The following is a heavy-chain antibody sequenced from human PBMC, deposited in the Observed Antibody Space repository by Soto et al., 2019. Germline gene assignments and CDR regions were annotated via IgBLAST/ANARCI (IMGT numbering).Heavy chain of an antibody. Sequence: PSETLSLTCAVYGGSFSGYYWSWIRQPPGKGLEWIGEINHSGSTNYNPSLKSRVTISADTSKNQFSLKLSSVTAADTAVYYCARTSGYSSGWYVSWFDPWGQGTLVTVSS. CDR3: ARTSGYSSGWYVSWFDP. D-gene: IGHD6-19*01. J-gene: IGHJ5*02. CDR1: GGSFSGYY. V-gene: IGHV4-34*01. CDR2: INHSGST.